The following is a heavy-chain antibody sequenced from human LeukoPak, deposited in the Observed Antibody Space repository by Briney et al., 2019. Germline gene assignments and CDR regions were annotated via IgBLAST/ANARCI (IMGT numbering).Heavy chain of an antibody. CDR1: GYTFTGYY. D-gene: IGHD3-10*01. J-gene: IGHJ6*03. Sequence: GASVKVSCKASGYTFTGYYMHWVRQAPGQGLEWMGWINPNSGGTNYAQKFQGRVTMTRDTSISTAYMELSRLRSDDTAVYYCARVRYYGSGSYPRLLHYYYYYMDVWGKGTTVTVSS. V-gene: IGHV1-2*02. CDR2: INPNSGGT. CDR3: ARVRYYGSGSYPRLLHYYYYYMDV.